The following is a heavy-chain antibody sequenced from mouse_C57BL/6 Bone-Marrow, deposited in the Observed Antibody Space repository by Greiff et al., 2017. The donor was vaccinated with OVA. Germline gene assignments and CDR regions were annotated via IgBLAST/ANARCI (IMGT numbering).Heavy chain of an antibody. D-gene: IGHD1-1*01. Sequence: EVQLVESGEGLVKPGGSLKLSCAASGFTFSSYAMSWVRQTPEKRLEWVAYISSGGDYIYYADTVKGRFTISRDNARNTLYLQMSSLKSEDTAMYYCTRVYYYGSSFAYWGQGTLVTVSA. CDR2: ISSGGDYI. V-gene: IGHV5-9-1*02. CDR1: GFTFSSYA. CDR3: TRVYYYGSSFAY. J-gene: IGHJ3*01.